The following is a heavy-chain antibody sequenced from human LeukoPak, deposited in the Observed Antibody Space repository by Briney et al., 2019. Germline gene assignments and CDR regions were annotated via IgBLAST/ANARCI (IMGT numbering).Heavy chain of an antibody. J-gene: IGHJ4*02. D-gene: IGHD3-3*01. Sequence: GASVKVSCKASGYTFTGYYMHWVRQAPGQGLEWMGWINPNSGGTNYAQKFQGRVTMTRDTSISTAYMELSRLRSDDTAVYYCARGITIFGVVIIEPGFDYWGQGTLVTVSS. CDR1: GYTFTGYY. V-gene: IGHV1-2*02. CDR2: INPNSGGT. CDR3: ARGITIFGVVIIEPGFDY.